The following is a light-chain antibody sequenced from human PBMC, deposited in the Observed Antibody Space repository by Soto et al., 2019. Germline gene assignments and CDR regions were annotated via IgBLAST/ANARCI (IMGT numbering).Light chain of an antibody. J-gene: IGLJ2*01. Sequence: QSALTQPPSASGSPGQSVTISCTGTSSDVGGSNYVSWYQQHPGKAPKLMISEVSKRPSWVPDRFSGSKSGNTASLNVSGFQAEHEADYYCSSFAGKNNLVFGGGTKLTVL. CDR2: EVS. V-gene: IGLV2-8*01. CDR3: SSFAGKNNLV. CDR1: SSDVGGSNY.